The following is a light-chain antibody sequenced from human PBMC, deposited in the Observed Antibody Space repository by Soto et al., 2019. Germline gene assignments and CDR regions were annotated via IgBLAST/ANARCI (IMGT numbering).Light chain of an antibody. Sequence: QSVLTQPPSVSGAPGQRVTIYCTGTSSNIGATHHVHGYQQLPGTAPKLLIYANSNRPSGVPDRFSGSKSGASVSLAITGLQAEDEADYYCQSYDSLSGPLFGGGTKLTVL. V-gene: IGLV1-40*01. CDR3: QSYDSLSGPL. CDR2: ANS. CDR1: SSNIGATHH. J-gene: IGLJ2*01.